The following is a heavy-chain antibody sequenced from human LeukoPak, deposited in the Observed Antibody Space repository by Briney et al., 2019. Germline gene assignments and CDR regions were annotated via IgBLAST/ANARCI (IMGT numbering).Heavy chain of an antibody. V-gene: IGHV4-59*01. J-gene: IGHJ3*02. CDR1: GGSISSYY. CDR2: IYYSGST. Sequence: SETPSLTCTVSGGSISSYYWSWIRQPPGKGLEWIGYIYYSGSTNYNPSLKSRVTISVDTSKNQFSLKLSSVTAADTAVYYCARDASLNYYDSSGYYYSDAFDIWGQGTMVTVSS. CDR3: ARDASLNYYDSSGYYYSDAFDI. D-gene: IGHD3-22*01.